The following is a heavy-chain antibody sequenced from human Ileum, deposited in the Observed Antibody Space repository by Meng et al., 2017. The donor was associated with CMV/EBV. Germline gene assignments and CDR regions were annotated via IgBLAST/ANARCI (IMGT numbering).Heavy chain of an antibody. V-gene: IGHV3-7*01. CDR2: IKHDGSEQ. D-gene: IGHD5-12*01. Sequence: GESLKIPCVGSRRTFIGYWMSWVRQAPGKGLEWVANIKHDGSEQYYVDSVKGRFTISRDDPKNSLYLQMNNLRAEDTAVYYCPRDLPTSYGMDIWGQGTTVTVSS. J-gene: IGHJ6*02. CDR1: RRTFIGYW. CDR3: PRDLPTSYGMDI.